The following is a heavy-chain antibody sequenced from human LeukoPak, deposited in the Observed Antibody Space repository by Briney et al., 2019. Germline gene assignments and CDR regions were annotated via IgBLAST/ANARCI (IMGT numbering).Heavy chain of an antibody. CDR2: ISSSSSTI. CDR1: GFTFSSYS. D-gene: IGHD5-12*01. CDR3: ASDIVALEFDY. J-gene: IGHJ4*02. V-gene: IGHV3-48*01. Sequence: PGGSLRLPCAASGFTFSSYSMNWVRQAPGKGLEWVSYISSSSSTIYYADSVKGRFTISRDNAKNSLYLQMNSLRAEDTAVYYCASDIVALEFDYWGQGTLVTVSS.